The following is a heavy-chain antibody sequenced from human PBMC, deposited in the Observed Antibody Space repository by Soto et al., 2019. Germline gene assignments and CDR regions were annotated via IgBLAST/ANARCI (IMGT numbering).Heavy chain of an antibody. V-gene: IGHV3-23*01. CDR1: GFTFSTYG. D-gene: IGHD2-21*01. J-gene: IGHJ4*02. Sequence: VQLLETGGGLVQPGGSLRLSCAASGFTFSTYGMSWVRQAPGMGLGGVSSLSSRDDRAYYGDSVKGRFTISRYNSRNTIYLQMNTLRADDTAVYYCVRVASCGGDCEYDYWGQGTLVTVSS. CDR3: VRVASCGGDCEYDY. CDR2: LSSRDDRA.